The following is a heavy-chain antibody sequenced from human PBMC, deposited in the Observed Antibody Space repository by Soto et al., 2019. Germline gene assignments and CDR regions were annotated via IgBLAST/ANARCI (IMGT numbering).Heavy chain of an antibody. CDR2: IWYDGSNK. J-gene: IGHJ6*03. CDR3: ARGHYDFWSGQVDYYYYYMDV. Sequence: HHGGCMRLSSAASGVSVSSYGMHGVRQAPGKGLEWVAVIWYDGSNKYYADSVKGRFTISRDNSKNTLYLQMNSLRAEDTAVYYCARGHYDFWSGQVDYYYYYMDVWGKGTTVTVSS. CDR1: GVSVSSYG. V-gene: IGHV3-33*01. D-gene: IGHD3-3*01.